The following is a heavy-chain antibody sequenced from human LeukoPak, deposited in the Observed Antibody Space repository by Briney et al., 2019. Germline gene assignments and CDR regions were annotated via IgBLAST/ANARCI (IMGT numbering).Heavy chain of an antibody. J-gene: IGHJ4*02. Sequence: PGGSLRLSCAASGFSFSTYWMSWGRQAPGKGLEWVASIKEDGSEEYYVDSVKGRFTISRDNAKNSLYLQMNSLRAEDTAVYYCARDSDAWGFDYWGQGTLVTVSS. CDR3: ARDSDAWGFDY. D-gene: IGHD7-27*01. CDR2: IKEDGSEE. CDR1: GFSFSTYW. V-gene: IGHV3-7*01.